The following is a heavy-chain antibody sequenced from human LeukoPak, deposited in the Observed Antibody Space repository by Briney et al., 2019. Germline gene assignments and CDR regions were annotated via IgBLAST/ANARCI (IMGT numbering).Heavy chain of an antibody. CDR1: GGTFSSYA. J-gene: IGHJ4*02. D-gene: IGHD6-19*01. Sequence: ASVKVSCKASGGTFSSYAISWVRQAPGQGLEWMGGIIPIFGTADYAQKFQGRVTITADESTSTAYMELSSLRPEDTAVYYCAREAPRGWFDYWGQGTLVTVSS. CDR2: IIPIFGTA. CDR3: AREAPRGWFDY. V-gene: IGHV1-69*13.